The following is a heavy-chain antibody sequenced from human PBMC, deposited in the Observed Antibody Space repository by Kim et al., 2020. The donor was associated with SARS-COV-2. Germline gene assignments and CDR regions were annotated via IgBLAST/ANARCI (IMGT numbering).Heavy chain of an antibody. Sequence: SVKVSCKASGGTFSSYAISWVRQAPGQGLEWMGGIIPIFGTANYAQKFQGRVTITADESTSTAYMELSNLRSEDTAVYYCARGGETRYQLLWWGQGALVTVSS. CDR1: GGTFSSYA. J-gene: IGHJ4*02. CDR3: ARGGETRYQLLW. CDR2: IIPIFGTA. V-gene: IGHV1-69*13. D-gene: IGHD2-2*01.